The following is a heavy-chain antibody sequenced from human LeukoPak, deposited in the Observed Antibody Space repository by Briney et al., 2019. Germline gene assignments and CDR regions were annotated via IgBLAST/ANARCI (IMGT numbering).Heavy chain of an antibody. J-gene: IGHJ4*02. CDR2: ISGGGGST. CDR3: AKGGKWDVTPFDY. Sequence: GGSLRLSCAASGFTFTSYSMNWVRQAPGKGLEWVSAISGGGGSTYYADSVKGRFTISRDNSKNTLYLQVNSLRAEDTAVYYCAKGGKWDVTPFDYWGQGTLVTVSS. CDR1: GFTFTSYS. D-gene: IGHD1-26*01. V-gene: IGHV3-23*01.